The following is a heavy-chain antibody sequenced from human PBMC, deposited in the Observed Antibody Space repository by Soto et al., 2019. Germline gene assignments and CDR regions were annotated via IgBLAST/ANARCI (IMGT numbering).Heavy chain of an antibody. Sequence: HVQLRESGPGLVKPSDTLSLTCAVSGFSISGDNWWGWIRQAPGKGLEWIGYVSHTGFSHYNPSRESRVTMSVDTSTNLFPLKLTSVTAVDTAVYYCVKKTGGYRPFDDWGQGTLVTVSS. V-gene: IGHV4-28*01. CDR1: GFSISGDNW. CDR3: VKKTGGYRPFDD. CDR2: VSHTGFS. J-gene: IGHJ4*02. D-gene: IGHD2-8*02.